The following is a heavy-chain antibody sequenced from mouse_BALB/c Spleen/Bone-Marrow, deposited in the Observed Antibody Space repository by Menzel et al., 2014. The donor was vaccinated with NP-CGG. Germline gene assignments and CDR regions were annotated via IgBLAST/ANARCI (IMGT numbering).Heavy chain of an antibody. D-gene: IGHD1-2*01. CDR3: ATSLLRPAMDY. Sequence: QVQLKQSGPGLVAPSQSLSITCTVSGFSLTTYVLHWVRQPPGKALEWLVVIWSDGSTTYNSALKSRLSISKDNSKSQVFLEMSSLQTDDTAMYYCATSLLRPAMDYWGQGTSVTVSS. J-gene: IGHJ4*01. V-gene: IGHV2-6*02. CDR2: IWSDGST. CDR1: GFSLTTYV.